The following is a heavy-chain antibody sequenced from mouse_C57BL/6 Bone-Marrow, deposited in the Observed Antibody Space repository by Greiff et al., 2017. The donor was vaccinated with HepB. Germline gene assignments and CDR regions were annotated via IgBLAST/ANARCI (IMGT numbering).Heavy chain of an antibody. CDR3: ARGGIYDGYYWYFDV. CDR2: ISYDGSN. V-gene: IGHV3-6*01. Sequence: EVKLLESGPGLVKPSQSLSLTCSVTGYSITSGYYWNWIRQFPGNKLEWMGYISYDGSNNYNPSLKNRISITRDTSKNQFFLKLNSVTTEDTATYYCARGGIYDGYYWYFDVWGTGTTVTVSS. CDR1: GYSITSGYY. J-gene: IGHJ1*03. D-gene: IGHD2-3*01.